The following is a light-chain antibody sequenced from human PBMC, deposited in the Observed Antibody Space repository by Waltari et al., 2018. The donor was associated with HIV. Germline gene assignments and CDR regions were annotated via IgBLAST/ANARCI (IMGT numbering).Light chain of an antibody. J-gene: IGKJ1*01. Sequence: DIQMTQSPSTLSASVGDRVTITCRASQNINSWLAWYQQKPGKAPKLLIYKASSLESGVPSRFRGSKSGTEFTLTISSLQPDDFATYYCQQYNSDSTFGQGTKVEIK. V-gene: IGKV1-5*03. CDR1: QNINSW. CDR3: QQYNSDST. CDR2: KAS.